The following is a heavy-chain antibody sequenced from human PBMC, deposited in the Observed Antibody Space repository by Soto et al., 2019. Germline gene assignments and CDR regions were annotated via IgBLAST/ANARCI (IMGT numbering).Heavy chain of an antibody. V-gene: IGHV3-21*01. D-gene: IGHD3-9*01. Sequence: PGGSLRLSCAASGFTFSSYSMNWVRQAPGKGLEWVSSISSGGTYIYYVDSVKGRFTISRDSAKNSLYLQMNSLRAEDTAVYYCARGGILTAYTLPFFDYWGQGTLVTVSS. CDR3: ARGGILTAYTLPFFDY. J-gene: IGHJ4*02. CDR1: GFTFSSYS. CDR2: ISSGGTYI.